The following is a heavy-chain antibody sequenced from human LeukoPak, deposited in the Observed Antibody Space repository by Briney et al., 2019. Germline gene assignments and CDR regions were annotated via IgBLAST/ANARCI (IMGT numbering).Heavy chain of an antibody. CDR1: GGSISSYY. J-gene: IGHJ5*02. D-gene: IGHD3-3*01. Sequence: PSETLSLTCTVSGGSISSYYWSWIRQPPGKGLEWIGYIYYSGSTNYNPSLKSRVTISVDTSNNQFSLKLSSVTAADTAVYYCARGGYYDFWSGTSYWFDPWGQGTLVTVSS. V-gene: IGHV4-59*01. CDR3: ARGGYYDFWSGTSYWFDP. CDR2: IYYSGST.